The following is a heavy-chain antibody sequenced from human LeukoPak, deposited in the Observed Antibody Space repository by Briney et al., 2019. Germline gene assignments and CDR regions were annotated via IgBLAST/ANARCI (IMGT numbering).Heavy chain of an antibody. V-gene: IGHV3-33*01. CDR2: IWSDGTHK. J-gene: IGHJ4*02. Sequence: PGGSLRLSCTTSGFDFSIYGMNWVRQALGKGLEWLANIWSDGTHKYYADSVKGRFTIARDNSENTLYLQLSSLGAEDTALYYCAREGGEVRSSGFDCWGQGTLVTVSS. D-gene: IGHD2-21*01. CDR3: AREGGEVRSSGFDC. CDR1: GFDFSIYG.